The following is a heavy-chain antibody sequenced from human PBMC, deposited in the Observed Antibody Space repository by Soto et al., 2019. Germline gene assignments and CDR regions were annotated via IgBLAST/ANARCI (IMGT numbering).Heavy chain of an antibody. V-gene: IGHV3-15*07. Sequence: GGSLRLSCAASGFTFSNAWMNWVRQAPGKGLEWVGRIKSKTDGGTTDYAAPVKGRFTISRDDSKNTLYLQMNSLKTEDTAVYYCTTGDTAMVSAYYYYGMDVWGQGTTVTVSS. CDR3: TTGDTAMVSAYYYYGMDV. CDR2: IKSKTDGGTT. CDR1: GFTFSNAW. D-gene: IGHD5-18*01. J-gene: IGHJ6*02.